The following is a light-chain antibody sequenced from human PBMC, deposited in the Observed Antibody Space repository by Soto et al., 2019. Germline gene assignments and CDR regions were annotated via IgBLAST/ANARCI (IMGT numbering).Light chain of an antibody. CDR1: SSVVGSYNL. J-gene: IGLJ1*01. V-gene: IGLV2-23*01. Sequence: QSALTQPASVSGSPGQSITISCTGTSSVVGSYNLISWYQQHPGKAPKLMIYEGSKRPSGVSNRFSGSKSGNTASLTISGLQAEDEADYYCCSYAGSSTYVFRTGTKVTVL. CDR3: CSYAGSSTYV. CDR2: EGS.